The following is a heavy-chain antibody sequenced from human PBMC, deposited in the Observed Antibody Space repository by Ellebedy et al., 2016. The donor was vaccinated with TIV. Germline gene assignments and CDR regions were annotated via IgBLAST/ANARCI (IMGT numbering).Heavy chain of an antibody. CDR2: IFYSGST. V-gene: IGHV4-39*07. Sequence: SETLSLTCTVSGGSISSTSYYWGWTRQAPGKGLEWIGSIFYSGSTYYNPSLKRRATISVDTSKKHLSLKLRSVTAADTAVYFCYVGLRGIDAFDIWGQGTMVTVSS. CDR1: GGSISSTSYY. CDR3: YVGLRGIDAFDI. J-gene: IGHJ3*02. D-gene: IGHD4-17*01.